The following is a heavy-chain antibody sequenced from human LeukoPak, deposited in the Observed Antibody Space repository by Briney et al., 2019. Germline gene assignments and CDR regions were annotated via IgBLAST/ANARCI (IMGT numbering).Heavy chain of an antibody. CDR3: ARGEYCTGGSCYFDC. CDR2: ISSGGTNK. D-gene: IGHD2-15*01. J-gene: IGHJ4*02. V-gene: IGHV3-48*03. Sequence: GGSLRLSCAASGFTFSSYEITWVRQAPGKGLEWVSDISSGGTNKYYADSVKGRFTISRDNAKNSLYLQMNNLRAEDTAIYYCARGEYCTGGSCYFDCWGQGTLVTVSS. CDR1: GFTFSSYE.